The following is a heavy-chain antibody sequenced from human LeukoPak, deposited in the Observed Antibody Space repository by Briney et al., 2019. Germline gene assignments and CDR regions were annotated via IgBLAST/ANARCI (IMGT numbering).Heavy chain of an antibody. CDR3: ATDKYCTPSDCLHGRFYFEN. V-gene: IGHV3-30*04. J-gene: IGHJ4*02. Sequence: PGGSLRLSCVASGIAFSNSIMHWVRQAPGKGLEWVSAMSYDGFSKYYADSVKGRFTISRDNSKNTLSLQVNTLRVEDTAVYYCATDKYCTPSDCLHGRFYFENWGQGTLVTVSS. CDR1: GIAFSNSI. CDR2: MSYDGFSK. D-gene: IGHD2-8*01.